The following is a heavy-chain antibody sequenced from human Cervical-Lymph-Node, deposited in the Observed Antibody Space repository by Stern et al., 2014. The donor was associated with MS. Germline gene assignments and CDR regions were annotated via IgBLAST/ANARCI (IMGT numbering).Heavy chain of an antibody. J-gene: IGHJ5*02. CDR3: AREDELGGTA. Sequence: EVQLVESGGGLVQPGGSLRLSCAASGFTFSSYSMNWVRQAPGKGLEWVSYISSSSSTIYYADSVKGRFTISRDNAKNSLYLQMNSLRDKDTAVYYCAREDELGGTAWGQGTLVTVSS. V-gene: IGHV3-48*02. D-gene: IGHD1-14*01. CDR2: ISSSSSTI. CDR1: GFTFSSYS.